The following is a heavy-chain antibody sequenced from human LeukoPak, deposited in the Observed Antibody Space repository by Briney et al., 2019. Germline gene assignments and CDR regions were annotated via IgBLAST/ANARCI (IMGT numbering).Heavy chain of an antibody. V-gene: IGHV1-2*02. CDR1: GYTFTGYY. Sequence: GASVKVSCKASGYTFTGYYMHWVRQAPGQGLEWMGWINPNSGGTNYAQKFQGRVTMTRDTSISIAYMELSRLRSDDTAVYYCARIGWDSSSWYILSYYYYGMDVWGQGTTVTVSS. J-gene: IGHJ6*02. CDR2: INPNSGGT. D-gene: IGHD6-13*01. CDR3: ARIGWDSSSWYILSYYYYGMDV.